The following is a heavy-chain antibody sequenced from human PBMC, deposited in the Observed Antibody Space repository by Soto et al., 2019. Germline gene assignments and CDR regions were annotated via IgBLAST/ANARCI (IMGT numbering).Heavy chain of an antibody. V-gene: IGHV1-3*01. J-gene: IGHJ1*01. CDR3: ARETTVGLAEYFKH. CDR1: GYTFTSYA. CDR2: INAGNGNT. D-gene: IGHD4-17*01. Sequence: ASVKVSCKASGYTFTSYAMHWVRQAPGQRLEWMGWINAGNGNTKYSQKFQGRVTITRDTSASTAYMELSSLRSEDTAVYYCARETTVGLAEYFKHWGQGTLVTVSS.